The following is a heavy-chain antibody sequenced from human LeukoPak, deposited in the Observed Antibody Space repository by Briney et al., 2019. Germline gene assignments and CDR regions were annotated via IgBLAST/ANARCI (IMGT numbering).Heavy chain of an antibody. V-gene: IGHV7-4-1*02. CDR2: INTNTGNP. CDR1: GYTFTTYG. CDR3: ARQWVVVAVNLASDI. Sequence: GASVKVSCKASGYTFTTYGMNWVRQAPGQGLEWMGWINTNTGNPTYAQGFTGRFVFSLDTSVNTAYLQISSLKADDTAVYYCARQWVVVAVNLASDIWGQGTMVTASS. D-gene: IGHD2-15*01. J-gene: IGHJ3*02.